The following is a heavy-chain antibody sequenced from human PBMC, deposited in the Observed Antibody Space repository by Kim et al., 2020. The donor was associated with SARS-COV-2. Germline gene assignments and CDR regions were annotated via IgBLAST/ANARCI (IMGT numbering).Heavy chain of an antibody. CDR3: ARGSTTPLNWFDP. D-gene: IGHD4-17*01. V-gene: IGHV4-59*09. Sequence: TPTLTSRVTISVETSKNQLSLKLSSVTAADTAVYYCARGSTTPLNWFDPWGQGTLVTVSS. J-gene: IGHJ5*02.